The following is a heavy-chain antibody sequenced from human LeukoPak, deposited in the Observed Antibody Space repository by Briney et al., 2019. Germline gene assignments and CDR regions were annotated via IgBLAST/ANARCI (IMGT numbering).Heavy chain of an antibody. Sequence: GGSLRLSCAASGFTFSNYWMTWVRQAPGKGLEWVANIKEDGSEKNYVDSVKGRFTISRDNAKNSLYLQMNSLRAEDTAVYYCARIRYYGSGRPIRGQGAMVTVSS. J-gene: IGHJ3*02. CDR3: ARIRYYGSGRPI. D-gene: IGHD3-10*01. CDR2: IKEDGSEK. V-gene: IGHV3-7*01. CDR1: GFTFSNYW.